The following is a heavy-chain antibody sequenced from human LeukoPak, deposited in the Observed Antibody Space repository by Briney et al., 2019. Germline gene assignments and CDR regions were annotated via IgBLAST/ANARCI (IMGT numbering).Heavy chain of an antibody. CDR3: ARDPYDYGDSYYDY. CDR1: GFTFSSYS. V-gene: IGHV3-21*01. J-gene: IGHJ4*02. CDR2: ISSSSSYI. Sequence: PGGSLRLSSAASGFTFSSYSMNWVRQAPGKGLEWVSSISSSSSYIYYADSVKGRFTISRDNAKNSLYLQMNSLRAEDTAVYYCARDPYDYGDSYYDYWGQGTLVTVSS. D-gene: IGHD4-17*01.